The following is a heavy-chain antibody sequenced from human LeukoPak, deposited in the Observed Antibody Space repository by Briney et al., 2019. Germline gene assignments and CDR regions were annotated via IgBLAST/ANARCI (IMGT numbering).Heavy chain of an antibody. D-gene: IGHD3-10*01. V-gene: IGHV1-2*02. J-gene: IGHJ6*03. CDR2: ISPTSGGT. CDR3: AREAYASGSFRTDYYYMDV. CDR1: GYTFTGYY. Sequence: ASVKVSCKASGYTFTGYYMHWVRQAPGQGLEWMGWISPTSGGTDYAQKFQGRVTMTRDTSISTAYMELSRLRSDDTAVYYCAREAYASGSFRTDYYYMDVWGKGTTVTISS.